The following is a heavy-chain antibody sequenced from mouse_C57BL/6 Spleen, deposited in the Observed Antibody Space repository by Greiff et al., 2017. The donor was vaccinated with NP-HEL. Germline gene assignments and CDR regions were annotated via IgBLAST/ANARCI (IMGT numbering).Heavy chain of an antibody. CDR3: ARRSNHWYFDV. D-gene: IGHD2-5*01. CDR1: GYTFTSYW. Sequence: QVQLQQPGAELVKPGASVKLSCKASGYTFTSYWMQWVTQRPGQGLEWIGEIDPSDSYTNYNQKFKGKATLTVDTSSSTAYMQLSSLTSEDSAVYYCARRSNHWYFDVWGTGTTVTVSS. CDR2: IDPSDSYT. V-gene: IGHV1-50*01. J-gene: IGHJ1*03.